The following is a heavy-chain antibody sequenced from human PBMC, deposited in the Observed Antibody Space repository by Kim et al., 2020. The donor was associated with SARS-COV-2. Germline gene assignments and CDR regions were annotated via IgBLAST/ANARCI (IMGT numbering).Heavy chain of an antibody. D-gene: IGHD2-15*01. CDR3: ARDGEDIVVVVAANHGMDV. J-gene: IGHJ6*02. Sequence: RFTISRDNSKNTLYLQMNSLRAEDTAVYYCARDGEDIVVVVAANHGMDVWGQGTTVTVSS. V-gene: IGHV3-30*07.